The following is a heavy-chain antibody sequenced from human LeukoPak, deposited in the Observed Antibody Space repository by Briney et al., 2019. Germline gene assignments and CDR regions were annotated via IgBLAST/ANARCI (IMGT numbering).Heavy chain of an antibody. J-gene: IGHJ6*02. V-gene: IGHV3-23*01. CDR2: ISVSGSRA. CDR1: GFTLSSNA. Sequence: PGGSLRLSCAASGFTLSSNAMGWVRQAPGKGLEWVSVISVSGSRAYYADFVKGRFTVSRDNSKNTVLLQMNSLRVEDTAVYYCTKDHDGMHAWGQGTTVTVSS. CDR3: TKDHDGMHA.